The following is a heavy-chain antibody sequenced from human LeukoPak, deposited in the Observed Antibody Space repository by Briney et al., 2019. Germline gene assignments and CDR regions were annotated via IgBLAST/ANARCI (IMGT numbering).Heavy chain of an antibody. D-gene: IGHD3-22*01. CDR3: ARQWEVITPSFYYYYGMDV. J-gene: IGHJ6*02. V-gene: IGHV1-2*02. CDR1: GYTFTSYY. Sequence: ASVKVSCKASGYTFTSYYMHWVRQAPGQGLEWMGWINPNSGGTNYAQKFQGRVTMTRDTSISTAYMELSRLRSDDTAVYYCARQWEVITPSFYYYYGMDVWGQGTTVTVSS. CDR2: INPNSGGT.